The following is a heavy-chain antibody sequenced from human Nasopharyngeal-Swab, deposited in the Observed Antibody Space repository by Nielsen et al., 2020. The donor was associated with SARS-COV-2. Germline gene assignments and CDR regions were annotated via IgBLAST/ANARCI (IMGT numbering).Heavy chain of an antibody. V-gene: IGHV4-34*01. D-gene: IGHD3-3*01. CDR3: ARGPVRYDFWSGYYCGFDD. Sequence: SETLSLTCAVYGGSFSGYYWSWLRQPPGKGLEWIGEIHHSGSTDYNPSLKSRVTISVDTSKNQFSLKLSSVTAADTAVFYCARGPVRYDFWSGYYCGFDDWGQGTLVTVSS. CDR2: IHHSGST. J-gene: IGHJ4*02. CDR1: GGSFSGYY.